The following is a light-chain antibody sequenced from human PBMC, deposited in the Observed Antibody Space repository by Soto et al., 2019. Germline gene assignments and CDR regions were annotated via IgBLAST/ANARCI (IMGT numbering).Light chain of an antibody. V-gene: IGLV2-14*01. CDR1: SSDVGGYNY. Sequence: QSVLTQPASVSGSPGQSITISCTGTSSDVGGYNYVSWYQQHPGKAPKLMIYEVSNRPSRVSNRFSGSKSGNTASLTISGLQAEDEADYYCSSYTRSSTSYVFGTGTKGTVL. CDR3: SSYTRSSTSYV. CDR2: EVS. J-gene: IGLJ1*01.